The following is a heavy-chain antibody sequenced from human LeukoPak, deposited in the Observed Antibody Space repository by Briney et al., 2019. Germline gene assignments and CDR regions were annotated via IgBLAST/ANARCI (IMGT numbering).Heavy chain of an antibody. CDR1: GFTFSSYW. V-gene: IGHV3-23*01. J-gene: IGHJ4*02. D-gene: IGHD1-26*01. Sequence: GGSLRLSCAASGFTFSSYWMHWVRQAPGKGLEWVSAISGSGGSTYYADSVKGRFTISRDNSKNTLYLQMNSLRAEDTAVYYCEKEDRLVGATRRCFDYWGQGTLVTVSS. CDR2: ISGSGGST. CDR3: EKEDRLVGATRRCFDY.